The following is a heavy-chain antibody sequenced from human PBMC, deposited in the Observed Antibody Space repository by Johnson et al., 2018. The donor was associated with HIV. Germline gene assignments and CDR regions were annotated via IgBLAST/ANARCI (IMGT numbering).Heavy chain of an antibody. Sequence: VQLVESGGGVVRPGGSLRVSCAASGFTFDDYGMSWVRQAPGKGLEWVSGIDWSGGRTGYADSVKGRFTISRDNAKKLLYLQMYSLRAEDTAFYYCARRGITIVADAFDIWGQGTMVTVSS. CDR1: GFTFDDYG. CDR2: IDWSGGRT. D-gene: IGHD3-10*01. CDR3: ARRGITIVADAFDI. J-gene: IGHJ3*02. V-gene: IGHV3-20*04.